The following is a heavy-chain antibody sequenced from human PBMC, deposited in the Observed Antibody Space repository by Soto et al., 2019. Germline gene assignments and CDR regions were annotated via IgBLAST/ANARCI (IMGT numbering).Heavy chain of an antibody. J-gene: IGHJ4*02. CDR2: ISHKSSAI. CDR3: AREPYSSSTMTIMDY. Sequence: GGSMRLCRADCGYTLCNYAMNWFRKAPGKGLGWVSYISHKSSAIYHADSVKVRFTISRDNAKYSRYLQMNSLRDEDTAVYYCAREPYSSSTMTIMDYWGQGTLVTVSS. D-gene: IGHD4-17*01. CDR1: GYTLCNYA. V-gene: IGHV3-48*02.